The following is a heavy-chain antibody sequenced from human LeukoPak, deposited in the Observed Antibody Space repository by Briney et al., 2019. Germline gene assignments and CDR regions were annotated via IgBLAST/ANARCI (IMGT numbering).Heavy chain of an antibody. Sequence: GGSLRLSCAASGFTVSSNYMSWVRQAPGKGLEWVSVIYSGGSTYYADSVKGRFTISRDNSKNTLYLQMNSLRAEDTAVYYCARMGAYYDSSGWDAFDIWGQGTMVTVSS. V-gene: IGHV3-66*01. CDR2: IYSGGST. J-gene: IGHJ3*02. CDR3: ARMGAYYDSSGWDAFDI. CDR1: GFTVSSNY. D-gene: IGHD3-22*01.